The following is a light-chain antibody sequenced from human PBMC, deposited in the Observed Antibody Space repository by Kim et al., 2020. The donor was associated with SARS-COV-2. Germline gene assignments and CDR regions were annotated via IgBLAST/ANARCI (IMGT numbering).Light chain of an antibody. J-gene: IGLJ2*01. CDR1: RSDVGGYNY. CDR2: DVS. V-gene: IGLV2-11*01. Sequence: PGQSVPISCTGTRSDVGGYNYVSWYQQHPGKAPKLMIYDVSKRPSGVPDRFSGSKSGNTASLTISGLQAEDEADYYCCSYAGSYVVFGGGTQLTVL. CDR3: CSYAGSYVV.